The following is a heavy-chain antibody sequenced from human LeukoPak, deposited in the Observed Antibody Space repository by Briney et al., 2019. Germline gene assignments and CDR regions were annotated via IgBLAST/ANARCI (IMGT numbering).Heavy chain of an antibody. D-gene: IGHD6-13*01. V-gene: IGHV3-74*01. CDR1: GFTFSSYW. CDR2: INGDGSST. CDR3: ARAFIAAADYYYYYYLDV. J-gene: IGHJ6*03. Sequence: GGSLRLSCAASGFTFSSYWMHWVRQAPGKGLVWVSRINGDGSSTAYADSVKGRFTISRDNAKNSLYLQMNSLRAEDTAVYYCARAFIAAADYYYYYYLDVWGKGTTVTVS.